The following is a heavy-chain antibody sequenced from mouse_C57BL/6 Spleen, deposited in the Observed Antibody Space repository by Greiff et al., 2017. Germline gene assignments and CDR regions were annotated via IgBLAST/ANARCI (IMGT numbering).Heavy chain of an antibody. V-gene: IGHV1-82*01. CDR3: AREKITGTDLDY. CDR1: GYAFSSSW. CDR2: IYPGDGDT. Sequence: VQLQQSGPELVKPGASVKISCKASGYAFSSSWMNWVKQRPGKGLEWIGRIYPGDGDTNYNGKFKGKATLTADKSSSTAYMQLSSLTSEDSAVYFGAREKITGTDLDYWGQGTTLTVSS. D-gene: IGHD4-1*01. J-gene: IGHJ2*01.